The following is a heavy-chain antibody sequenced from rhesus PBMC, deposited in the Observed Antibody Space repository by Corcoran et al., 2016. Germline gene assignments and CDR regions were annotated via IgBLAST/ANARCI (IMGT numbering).Heavy chain of an antibody. J-gene: IGHJ4*01. CDR2: ISGRGGST. D-gene: IGHD6-25*01. Sequence: QVQLQESGPGLVKPSETLSPTCAAPGGPFSGYYWGGSRHPPGKGREWIGYISGRGGSTDYNPSLKSRVTISTDTSKNQFSLKLSSVTAADTAVYYCAREWAAAGGGDYFDYWGQGVLVTVSS. CDR3: AREWAAAGGGDYFDY. V-gene: IGHV4-165*01. CDR1: GGPFSGYY.